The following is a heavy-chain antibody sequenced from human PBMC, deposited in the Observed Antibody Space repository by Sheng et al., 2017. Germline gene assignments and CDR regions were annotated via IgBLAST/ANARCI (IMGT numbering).Heavy chain of an antibody. D-gene: IGHD6-19*01. CDR3: ARGNSTAWSFDY. J-gene: IGHJ4*02. CDR2: MSYDGSDE. V-gene: IGHV3-30*01. Sequence: QVQLVESGGGVVQPGRSLRLSCAASGFSFSSHAMHWVRQAPGKGLEWVAVMSYDGSDENYADSVKGRFTISRDNSKNMLYLQMNSLRGEDTAVYYCARGNSTAWSFDYWGQGTLVTVSS. CDR1: GFSFSSHA.